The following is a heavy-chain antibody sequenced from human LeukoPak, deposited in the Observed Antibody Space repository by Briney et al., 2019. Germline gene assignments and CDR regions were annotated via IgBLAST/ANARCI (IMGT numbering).Heavy chain of an antibody. V-gene: IGHV3-48*03. J-gene: IGHJ6*03. CDR1: GFTFSSYE. Sequence: PGGSLRLSCAASGFTFSSYEMNWVRQAPGKGLEWVSYISSSGSTIYYADSVKGRFTISRDNAKNSLYLQMNSLRAEDTALYYCAREDWNYYYYMDVWGKGTTVTVSS. CDR3: AREDWNYYYYMDV. CDR2: ISSSGSTI. D-gene: IGHD3/OR15-3a*01.